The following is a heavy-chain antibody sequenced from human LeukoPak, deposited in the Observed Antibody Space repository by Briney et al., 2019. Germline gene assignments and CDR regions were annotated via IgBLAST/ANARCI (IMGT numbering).Heavy chain of an antibody. CDR3: ARYSGYCSSTSCYTVAAFDI. J-gene: IGHJ3*02. Sequence: ASVKVSCKASGYTSTGYYMHWVRQAPGQGLEWMGWINPNSGGTNYAQKFQGRVTMTRDTSISTAYMELSRLRSDDTAVYYCARYSGYCSSTSCYTVAAFDIWGQGTMVTVSS. V-gene: IGHV1-2*02. D-gene: IGHD2-2*02. CDR1: GYTSTGYY. CDR2: INPNSGGT.